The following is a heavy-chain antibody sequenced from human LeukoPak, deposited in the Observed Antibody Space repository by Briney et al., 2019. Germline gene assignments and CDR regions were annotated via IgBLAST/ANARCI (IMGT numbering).Heavy chain of an antibody. V-gene: IGHV3-21*01. J-gene: IGHJ4*02. CDR3: AAQEGDCSSTSCYNFDH. Sequence: SVKGRFTISRDNAKKSLYLQMNSLRAEDTAVYYCAAQEGDCSSTSCYNFDHWGQGTLVTVSS. D-gene: IGHD2-2*01.